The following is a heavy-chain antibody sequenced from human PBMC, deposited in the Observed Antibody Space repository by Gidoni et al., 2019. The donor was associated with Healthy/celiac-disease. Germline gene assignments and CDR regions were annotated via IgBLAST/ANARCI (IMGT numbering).Heavy chain of an antibody. D-gene: IGHD3-16*01. CDR2: IKQDGSEK. Sequence: EVQLVESGGGLVQPGGSLRLSCAASGFTFSSDWMSWVRQAPGKGLGWVANIKQDGSEKYYVDSVTGRFTISRDNAKNSLYLQMNSLRAEDTAVYYCASYDYVWGSYDRGSYFDYWGQGTLVTVSS. CDR1: GFTFSSDW. V-gene: IGHV3-7*03. J-gene: IGHJ4*02. CDR3: ASYDYVWGSYDRGSYFDY.